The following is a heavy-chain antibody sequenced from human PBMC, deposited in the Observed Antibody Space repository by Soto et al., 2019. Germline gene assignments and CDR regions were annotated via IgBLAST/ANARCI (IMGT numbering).Heavy chain of an antibody. CDR3: ARDLSLAAAGLFDY. J-gene: IGHJ4*02. CDR2: ISAYNGNI. CDR1: GYTFTSYG. D-gene: IGHD6-13*01. Sequence: ASVKVSCKASGYTFTSYGISWVRQAPGQGLEWMGWISAYNGNINYAQKLQGRVTMTTDTSTSTAYMELRSLRSDDTAVYYCARDLSLAAAGLFDYWGQGTLVTVSS. V-gene: IGHV1-18*01.